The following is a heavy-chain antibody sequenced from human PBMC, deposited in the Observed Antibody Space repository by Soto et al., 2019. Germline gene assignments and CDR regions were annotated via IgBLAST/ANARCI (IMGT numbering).Heavy chain of an antibody. CDR1: GGSLSGYY. D-gene: IGHD3-10*01. CDR3: GRVVINMAFQSIDS. CDR2: VNPGGIT. J-gene: IGHJ4*02. Sequence: SETLSLTCAVYGGSLSGYYWTWIRQPPVKGLEWIGEVNPGGITNYSPSVKSRLTISLDTSKKQVSLEMTSVTAAVTAVYYCGRVVINMAFQSIDSWHPGTLVTVSS. V-gene: IGHV4-34*01.